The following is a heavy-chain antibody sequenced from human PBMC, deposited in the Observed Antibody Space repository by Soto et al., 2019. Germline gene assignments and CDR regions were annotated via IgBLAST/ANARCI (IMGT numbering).Heavy chain of an antibody. J-gene: IGHJ4*02. Sequence: SETLSLTCTVSGGSISRYYWSWIRQPPGKGLEWIGYIYYSGSTNYNPSLKSRVTISVDTSNNQFSLKLSSVTAEDTAVYYCAREMPTTTVATHPSVARLVPFDYWGQGTMVTVS. CDR1: GGSISRYY. D-gene: IGHD4-17*01. CDR3: AREMPTTTVATHPSVARLVPFDY. CDR2: IYYSGST. V-gene: IGHV4-59*01.